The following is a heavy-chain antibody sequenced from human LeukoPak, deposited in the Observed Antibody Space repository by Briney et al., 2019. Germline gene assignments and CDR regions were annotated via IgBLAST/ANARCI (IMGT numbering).Heavy chain of an antibody. J-gene: IGHJ2*01. CDR1: GGSISGYY. CDR2: IYYSGST. V-gene: IGHV4-59*01. Sequence: SETLSPTCTVSGGSISGYYYNWIRQPPGKGLEWIGYIYYSGSTNYNPSLKSRVTISLDTSKNQFSLRLSSVTTADTAVYYCAGSVVTLYWYFDLWGRGTLVTVSS. CDR3: AGSVVTLYWYFDL. D-gene: IGHD4-23*01.